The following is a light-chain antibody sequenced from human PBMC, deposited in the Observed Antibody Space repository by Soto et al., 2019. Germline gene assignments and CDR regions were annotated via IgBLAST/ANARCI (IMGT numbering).Light chain of an antibody. CDR2: SAS. Sequence: DIQLTQSPSFLSASAGDRVTITCWASQGISTYLAWYQQKPGKAPKLLIYSASTLQSGVPSRFSGSGSGTEFTLTINSLQPEDFATYYCQQLNGYQLTFGGGTKVEIK. J-gene: IGKJ4*01. V-gene: IGKV1-9*01. CDR1: QGISTY. CDR3: QQLNGYQLT.